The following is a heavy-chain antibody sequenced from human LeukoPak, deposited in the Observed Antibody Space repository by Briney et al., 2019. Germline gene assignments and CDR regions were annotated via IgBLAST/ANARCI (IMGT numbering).Heavy chain of an antibody. Sequence: SETLSLTCTVSGGSISSGDYYLSWIRQPPGKGLEWIGYMYYSGSTYYNPSLKSRVTISVDTSKNQFSLKLSSVTAADTAVYYCARPYYYDSRIDPWGQGTLVTVSS. CDR1: GGSISSGDYY. V-gene: IGHV4-30-4*08. D-gene: IGHD3-22*01. J-gene: IGHJ5*02. CDR2: MYYSGST. CDR3: ARPYYYDSRIDP.